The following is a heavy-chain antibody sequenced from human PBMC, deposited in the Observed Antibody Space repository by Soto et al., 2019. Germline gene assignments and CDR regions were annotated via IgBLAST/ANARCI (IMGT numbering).Heavy chain of an antibody. CDR3: PKPSAARVSGELFLYGMDV. CDR1: GFTFSSYA. V-gene: IGHV3-23*01. J-gene: IGHJ6*02. Sequence: GGSLRLSCAASGFTFSSYAMSWVRQAPGKGLEWVSAISGSGGSTYYADSVRGRFTISRDNSKNTLYLQMNSLTAEDTAVYYRPKPSAARVSGELFLYGMDVWSQGRTVTVS. CDR2: ISGSGGST. D-gene: IGHD6-13*01.